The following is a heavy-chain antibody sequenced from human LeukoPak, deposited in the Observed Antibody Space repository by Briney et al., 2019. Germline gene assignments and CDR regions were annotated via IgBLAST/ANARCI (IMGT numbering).Heavy chain of an antibody. Sequence: GRSLRLSCAASGFTFSSYGMHWVRQTPGKGLELVANMNIDGTQRYHADSVEGRFTISRDNVKNTLYLQMNSLRVEDTAVYYCARDPGWGALDYWGQGALVIVSS. CDR1: GFTFSSYG. D-gene: IGHD3-16*01. CDR2: MNIDGTQR. J-gene: IGHJ4*02. CDR3: ARDPGWGALDY. V-gene: IGHV3-7*03.